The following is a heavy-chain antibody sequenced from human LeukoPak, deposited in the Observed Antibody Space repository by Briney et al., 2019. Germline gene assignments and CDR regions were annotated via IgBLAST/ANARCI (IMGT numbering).Heavy chain of an antibody. CDR3: AREVCSGGSCVWFDP. V-gene: IGHV4-31*03. CDR2: IYYSGST. D-gene: IGHD2-15*01. J-gene: IGHJ5*02. CDR1: GGSISSGGYY. Sequence: SETLSLTCTVSGGSISSGGYYWSWIRQHPGKGLEWIGYIYYSGSTYYNPSLKSRVTISVDTSKNQFSLKLSSVTAADTAVYYCAREVCSGGSCVWFDPWGQGTLVTVSP.